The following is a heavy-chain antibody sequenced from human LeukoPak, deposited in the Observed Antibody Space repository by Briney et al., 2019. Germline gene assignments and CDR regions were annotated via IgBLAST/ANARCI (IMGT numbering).Heavy chain of an antibody. J-gene: IGHJ4*02. Sequence: GGSLRLSCEDSGFTFRSYEMNWVRQAPGKGLEWIAYLSSSGSAFSYADSVKGRFTIARDNAKNSVYLEMNSLRADDTAVYYCAKNEVWWLPDSWGQGTLVTVSS. CDR2: LSSSGSAF. V-gene: IGHV3-48*03. D-gene: IGHD5-12*01. CDR1: GFTFRSYE. CDR3: AKNEVWWLPDS.